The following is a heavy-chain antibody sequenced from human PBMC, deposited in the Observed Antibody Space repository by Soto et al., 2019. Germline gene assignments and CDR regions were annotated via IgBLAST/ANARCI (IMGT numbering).Heavy chain of an antibody. J-gene: IGHJ6*02. CDR1: GGTFSSYA. V-gene: IGHV1-69*01. Sequence: QVQLVQSGAEVKKPGSSVKVSCKASGGTFSSYAISWVRQAPGQGLEWMGGIIPIFGTANYAQKFQGRVTITANEPTSTAYMGLGSLRPKDTAVYSCARTVSSRVGLDSWGQGTRVTVSS. CDR3: ARTVSSRVGLDS. D-gene: IGHD3-16*01. CDR2: IIPIFGTA.